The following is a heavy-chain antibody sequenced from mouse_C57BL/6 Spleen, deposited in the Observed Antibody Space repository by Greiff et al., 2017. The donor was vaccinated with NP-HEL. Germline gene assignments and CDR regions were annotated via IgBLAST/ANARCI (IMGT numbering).Heavy chain of an antibody. J-gene: IGHJ2*01. CDR3: ARLEYYGSIDY. V-gene: IGHV1-42*01. CDR2: INPSTGGT. Sequence: VQLQQSGPELVKPGASVKISCKASGYSFTGYYMNWVKQSPEKSLEWIGEINPSTGGTTYNQKFKAKATLTVDKSSSTAYMQLKGRTSEYSAVYYGARLEYYGSIDYWGQGTTLTVSS. CDR1: GYSFTGYY. D-gene: IGHD1-1*01.